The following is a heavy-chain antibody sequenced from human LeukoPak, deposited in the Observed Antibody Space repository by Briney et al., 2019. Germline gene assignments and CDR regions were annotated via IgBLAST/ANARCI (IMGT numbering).Heavy chain of an antibody. CDR3: ARGGHSSGWSWGNYYYYYYMDV. V-gene: IGHV4-38-2*02. CDR2: IYHRGST. Sequence: PSETLSLTCTVSGYSISSGFYWGWIRQPPGKGLEWIGSIYHRGSTYYNPSLKGRVTISVDTSKNQFSLKLSSVTAADTAVYYCARGGHSSGWSWGNYYYYYYMDVWGKGTTVTISS. CDR1: GYSISSGFY. J-gene: IGHJ6*03. D-gene: IGHD6-19*01.